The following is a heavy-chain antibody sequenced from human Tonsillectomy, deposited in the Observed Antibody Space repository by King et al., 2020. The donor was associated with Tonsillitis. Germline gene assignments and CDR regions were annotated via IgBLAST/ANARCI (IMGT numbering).Heavy chain of an antibody. CDR3: VAYNWNDDGWFDP. V-gene: IGHV4-4*02. Sequence: QLQESGPGLVKPSGTLSLTCAVSGDSISSTISWTWVRQSPEKGLEWVGEIDHRWNTNYNPSLNSRGTISVDKSINQFSLRLSSVTAADTAVYYCVAYNWNDDGWFDPWGQGTLVTVSS. CDR2: IDHRWNT. CDR1: GDSISSTIS. D-gene: IGHD1-1*01. J-gene: IGHJ5*02.